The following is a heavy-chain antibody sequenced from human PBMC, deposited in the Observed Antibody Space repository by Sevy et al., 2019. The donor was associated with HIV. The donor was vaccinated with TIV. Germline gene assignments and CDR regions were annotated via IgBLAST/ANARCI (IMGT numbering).Heavy chain of an antibody. J-gene: IGHJ4*02. CDR3: AKGWTAGSYSSFDY. D-gene: IGHD1-26*01. V-gene: IGHV3-30*18. Sequence: GESLKISCAASGFTFSSYGMHWVRQAPGKGLEWVAVISYDGSNKYYADSVKGRFTISRDNSKNTLYLQMNSLRAEDTAVYYCAKGWTAGSYSSFDYWGQGTLVTVSS. CDR2: ISYDGSNK. CDR1: GFTFSSYG.